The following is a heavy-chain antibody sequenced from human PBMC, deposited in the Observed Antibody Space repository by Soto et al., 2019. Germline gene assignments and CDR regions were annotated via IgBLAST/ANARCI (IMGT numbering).Heavy chain of an antibody. V-gene: IGHV1-69*13. CDR1: GVTFSSYA. Sequence: ASVKVCCKASGVTFSSYAISWVRQAPGQGLEWVGGIIPIFGAANYAQKFQGRVTITADGFTNTAYMELSSLRSEDTAVYYCARGLSGDIVATVYYYGMDVWGQGTTVTVSS. D-gene: IGHD5-12*01. CDR3: ARGLSGDIVATVYYYGMDV. CDR2: IIPIFGAA. J-gene: IGHJ6*02.